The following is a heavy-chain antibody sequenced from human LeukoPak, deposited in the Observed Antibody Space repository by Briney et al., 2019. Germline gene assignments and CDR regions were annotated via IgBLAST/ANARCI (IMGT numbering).Heavy chain of an antibody. CDR3: AKTPRIAAAGIIDY. J-gene: IGHJ4*02. CDR2: ISGSDGST. CDR1: GFTFSSYA. D-gene: IGHD6-13*01. Sequence: GGSLRLSCAASGFTFSSYAMSWVRQAPGKGLEWVSAISGSDGSTYYADSVKGRFTISRDNSKNTLYLQMNSLRAEDTAVYYCAKTPRIAAAGIIDYWGQGTLVTVSS. V-gene: IGHV3-23*01.